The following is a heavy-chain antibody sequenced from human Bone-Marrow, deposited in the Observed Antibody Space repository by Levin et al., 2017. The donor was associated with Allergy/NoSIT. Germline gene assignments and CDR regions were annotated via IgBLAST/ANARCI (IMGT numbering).Heavy chain of an antibody. CDR3: AKMKNFYKYGTDV. J-gene: IGHJ6*02. Sequence: GGSLRLSCVASGFTFSNFAMSWVRQAPGRGLEWVSLISDGGDSTDYADSVRGRFALTRDNFKNILYLQMNSLRVEDTAIYYCAKMKNFYKYGTDVWGQGTTVTVS. CDR1: GFTFSNFA. V-gene: IGHV3-23*01. CDR2: ISDGGDST. D-gene: IGHD3-10*01.